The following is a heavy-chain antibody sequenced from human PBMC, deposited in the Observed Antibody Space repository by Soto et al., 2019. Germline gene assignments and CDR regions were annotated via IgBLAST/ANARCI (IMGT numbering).Heavy chain of an antibody. CDR3: ARLGPLNSSGYYFDY. V-gene: IGHV5-51*01. CDR1: GYTFTNYW. D-gene: IGHD3-22*01. CDR2: IYPGDSDT. Sequence: PGESLKISCQGSGYTFTNYWIGWVRQMPGNGLEWLGIIYPGDSDTRYSPSFQGQVTISADKSITTAYLQWSSLKASDTAMYYCARLGPLNSSGYYFDYWGQGTLVTVSS. J-gene: IGHJ4*02.